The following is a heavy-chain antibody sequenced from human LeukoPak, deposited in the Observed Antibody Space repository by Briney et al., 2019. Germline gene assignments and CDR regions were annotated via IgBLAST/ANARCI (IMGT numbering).Heavy chain of an antibody. J-gene: IGHJ3*02. D-gene: IGHD1-26*01. V-gene: IGHV3-66*01. CDR2: IYSGGNT. Sequence: GGSLRLSCAASGFTFSSYGMHWVRQAPGKGLEWVSAIYSGGNTYYADSVKGRFTISRDNTKNTLYLQMNSLRADDTAVYYCARDVGFIVGATPGAFDIWGQGTMVTVSS. CDR1: GFTFSSYG. CDR3: ARDVGFIVGATPGAFDI.